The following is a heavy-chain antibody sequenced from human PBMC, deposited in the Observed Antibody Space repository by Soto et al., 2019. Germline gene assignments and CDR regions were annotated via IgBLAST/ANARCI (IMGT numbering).Heavy chain of an antibody. CDR2: IYYSGST. Sequence: SETLSLTCTVSCGSSSSYYWSWIRQHPGKGLEWIGYIYYSGSTNYNPSLKSRVTISVDTSKNQFSLKLSSVTAADTAVYYCARRAYFWSGYGYYYMDVWGKGTTVTVSS. CDR3: ARRAYFWSGYGYYYMDV. D-gene: IGHD3-3*01. CDR1: CGSSSSYY. V-gene: IGHV4-59*08. J-gene: IGHJ6*03.